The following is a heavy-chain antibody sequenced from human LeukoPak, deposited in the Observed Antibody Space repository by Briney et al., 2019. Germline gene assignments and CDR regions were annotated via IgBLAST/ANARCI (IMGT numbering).Heavy chain of an antibody. D-gene: IGHD3-22*01. CDR2: ISAYNGNT. Sequence: ASVKVSCKASGYTFTSYGISWVRQAPGQGLEWMGWISAYNGNTNYAQKLQGRVTMTTDTPTSTAYMELGSLRSDDTAVYYCARDRVYDSSGYYYCPGDYWGQGTLVTVSS. CDR3: ARDRVYDSSGYYYCPGDY. J-gene: IGHJ4*02. V-gene: IGHV1-18*01. CDR1: GYTFTSYG.